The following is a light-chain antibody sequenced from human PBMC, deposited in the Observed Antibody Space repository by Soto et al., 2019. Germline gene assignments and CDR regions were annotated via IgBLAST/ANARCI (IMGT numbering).Light chain of an antibody. Sequence: EIVMTQSPATLSVSPGERATLSCRASQSVGSNLAWYQQKPGQAPRLLIYGASTRATGIPARFSGSGSGTEFTLTISSLQSEDFAIYFCQKYGSSPPTFGQGTKVEIK. J-gene: IGKJ1*01. CDR1: QSVGSN. CDR3: QKYGSSPPT. CDR2: GAS. V-gene: IGKV3-15*01.